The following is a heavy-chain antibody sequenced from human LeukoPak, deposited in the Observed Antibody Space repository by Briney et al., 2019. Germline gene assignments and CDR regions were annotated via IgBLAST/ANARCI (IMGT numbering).Heavy chain of an antibody. CDR3: ARGGIFGRDGMDV. V-gene: IGHV1-3*01. D-gene: IGHD3-3*01. CDR2: TNDGNGNT. CDR1: GYSFTSHI. J-gene: IGHJ6*02. Sequence: ASVKVSCKASGYSFTSHIIHWVRQAPGQRLEWVGWTNDGNGNTKYSQKFQGRVTIIRDTSASTVYMELSSLRSEDTAVYYCARGGIFGRDGMDVWGQGTTVTVSS.